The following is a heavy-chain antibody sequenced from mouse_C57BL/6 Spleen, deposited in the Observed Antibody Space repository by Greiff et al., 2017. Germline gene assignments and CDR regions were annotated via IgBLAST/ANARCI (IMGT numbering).Heavy chain of an antibody. CDR2: ISDGGSYT. CDR3: ARVSPYDYDRSGFAY. J-gene: IGHJ3*01. Sequence: EVMLVESGGGLVKPGGSLKLSCAASGFTFSSYAMSWVRQTPEKRLEWVATISDGGSYTYYPDNVKGRFTISRDNAKNNLYLQMSHLKSEDTAMYYCARVSPYDYDRSGFAYWGQGTLVTVSA. D-gene: IGHD2-4*01. V-gene: IGHV5-4*03. CDR1: GFTFSSYA.